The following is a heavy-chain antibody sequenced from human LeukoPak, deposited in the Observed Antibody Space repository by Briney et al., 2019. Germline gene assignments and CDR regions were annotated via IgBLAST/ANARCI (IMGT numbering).Heavy chain of an antibody. CDR3: ARYSHDYAGYHFDY. Sequence: PGGSLRLSCATSGFSFSDYYMSWIRQAPGKGLEWLSYIGKSGRGTYYADSVTGRFTISRDNGNNSLYLQLSSLRVEDTAVYYCARYSHDYAGYHFDYWGQGTLVTVSS. V-gene: IGHV3-11*01. CDR1: GFSFSDYY. CDR2: IGKSGRGT. D-gene: IGHD3-9*01. J-gene: IGHJ4*02.